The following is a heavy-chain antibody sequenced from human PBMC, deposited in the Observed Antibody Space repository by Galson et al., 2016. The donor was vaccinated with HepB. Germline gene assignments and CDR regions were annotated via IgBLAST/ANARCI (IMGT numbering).Heavy chain of an antibody. CDR1: GGSISGYY. D-gene: IGHD4-23*01. V-gene: IGHV4-4*08. CDR2: IYSSVST. Sequence: SETLSLICTVSGGSISGYYWSWIRQPPGKGLEWIAYIYSSVSTNYNPSIKSRVTISIDAPKNQFSLKLNSVTAADTAVYFCARVVYAGYSILGYYFDSWGQGTLVTVSS. CDR3: ARVVYAGYSILGYYFDS. J-gene: IGHJ4*02.